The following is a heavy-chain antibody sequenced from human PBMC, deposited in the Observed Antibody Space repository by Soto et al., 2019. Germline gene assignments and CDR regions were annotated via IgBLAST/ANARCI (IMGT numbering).Heavy chain of an antibody. CDR2: IYYSGST. Sequence: PSETLSLTCTVSGGSISSSSYYWVLIRQPPGKGLEWIGSIYYSGSTYYNPSLKSRVTISVDTSKNQFSLKLSSVTAADTAVYYCARQTAANDAFDIWGQGTMVTVSS. CDR3: ARQTAANDAFDI. CDR1: GGSISSSSYY. D-gene: IGHD6-25*01. J-gene: IGHJ3*02. V-gene: IGHV4-39*01.